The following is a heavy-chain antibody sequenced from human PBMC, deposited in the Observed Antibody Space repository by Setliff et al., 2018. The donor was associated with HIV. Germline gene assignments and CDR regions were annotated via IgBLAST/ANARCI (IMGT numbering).Heavy chain of an antibody. CDR3: AQDDYYDSSGYYKY. Sequence: ASVKVSCKASGYTFTGYYMHWVRQAPGQGLEWMGWINPNNGGTNYAQKFQGRVTMTRDTSISTAYMELSSLRSEDTAVYYCAQDDYYDSSGYYKYWGQGTLVTVSS. CDR1: GYTFTGYY. V-gene: IGHV1-2*02. CDR2: INPNNGGT. J-gene: IGHJ4*02. D-gene: IGHD3-22*01.